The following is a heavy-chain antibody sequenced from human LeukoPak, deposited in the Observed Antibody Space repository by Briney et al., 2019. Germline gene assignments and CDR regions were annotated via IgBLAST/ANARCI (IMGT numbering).Heavy chain of an antibody. D-gene: IGHD3-10*01. CDR2: IKQDGSEK. Sequence: GGSLRLSCAASGFTFSSAWMSWVRQAPGKGLEWVANIKQDGSEKYYVDSVKGRFTISRDNAKNSLYLQMNSLRAEDTAVYYCARGASPTYYYGSGSYPEFFHHWGQGTLVTVSS. CDR3: ARGASPTYYYGSGSYPEFFHH. CDR1: GFTFSSAW. V-gene: IGHV3-7*01. J-gene: IGHJ1*01.